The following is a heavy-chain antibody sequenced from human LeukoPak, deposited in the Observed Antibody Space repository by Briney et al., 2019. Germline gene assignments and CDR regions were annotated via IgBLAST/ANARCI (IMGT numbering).Heavy chain of an antibody. V-gene: IGHV4-59*01. CDR2: IYYSGST. D-gene: IGHD5-18*01. Sequence: SETLSLTCTVSGGSISSYYWSWIRQPPGKGLEWNGYIYYSGSTNYNPSLKSRVTISVDTSKNQFSLKLSSVTAADTAVYYCARDSGYSYGYVYWGQGTLVTVSS. J-gene: IGHJ4*02. CDR3: ARDSGYSYGYVY. CDR1: GGSISSYY.